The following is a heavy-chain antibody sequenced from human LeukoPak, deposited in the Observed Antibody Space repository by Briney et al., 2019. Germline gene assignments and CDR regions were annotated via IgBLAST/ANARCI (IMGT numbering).Heavy chain of an antibody. CDR2: IYYSGST. Sequence: SETLSLTCTVSGGSISSSSYYWGWIRQPPGKGLEWIGSIYYSGSTYYNPSLKSRVTISVDTSKNQFPLKLSSVTAADTAVYYCARLMPGYCSGGSCYDFDYWGQGTLVTVSS. V-gene: IGHV4-39*01. CDR3: ARLMPGYCSGGSCYDFDY. J-gene: IGHJ4*02. D-gene: IGHD2-15*01. CDR1: GGSISSSSYY.